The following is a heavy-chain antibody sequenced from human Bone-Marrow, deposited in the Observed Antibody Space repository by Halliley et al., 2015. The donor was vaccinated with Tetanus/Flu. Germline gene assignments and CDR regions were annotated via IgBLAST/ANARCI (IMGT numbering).Heavy chain of an antibody. CDR2: IPDSGST. V-gene: IGHV4-59*01. CDR3: ASERGNDDYSIWFDP. CDR1: DGSISSYS. J-gene: IGHJ5*02. Sequence: TLSLTCTVSDGSISSYSWSWIRQPPGKGLEWIGYIPDSGSTDYNPSLKSRVTLSVDTSKNQFSLKLSSVTAADTAVYYCASERGNDDYSIWFDPWGQGTLVTVSS. D-gene: IGHD4-4*01.